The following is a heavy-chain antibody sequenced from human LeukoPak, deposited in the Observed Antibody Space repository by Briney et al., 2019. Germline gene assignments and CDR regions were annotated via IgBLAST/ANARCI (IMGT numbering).Heavy chain of an antibody. V-gene: IGHV4-34*01. CDR2: INHSGST. D-gene: IGHD3-3*01. CDR3: ARDPYDFWSGYHFDY. J-gene: IGHJ4*02. Sequence: PSETLSRTCAVYGGSFSGYYWSWIRQPPGKGLEWIGEINHSGSTNYNPSLKSRVTISVDTSKNQFSLKLSSVTAADTAVYYCARDPYDFWSGYHFDYWGQGTLVTVSS. CDR1: GGSFSGYY.